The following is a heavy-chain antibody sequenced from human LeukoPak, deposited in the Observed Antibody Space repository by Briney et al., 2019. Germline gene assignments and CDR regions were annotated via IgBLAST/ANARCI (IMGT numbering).Heavy chain of an antibody. D-gene: IGHD6-13*01. Sequence: PSETLSLTCTVSGGSISSYYWSWIRQPAGKGLEWIGCIYTSGSTNYNPSLKSRVTMSVDTSKNQFSLKLSSVTAADTAVYYCARERTIAAAGRRYYFDYWGQGTLVTVSS. CDR2: IYTSGST. J-gene: IGHJ4*02. V-gene: IGHV4-4*07. CDR3: ARERTIAAAGRRYYFDY. CDR1: GGSISSYY.